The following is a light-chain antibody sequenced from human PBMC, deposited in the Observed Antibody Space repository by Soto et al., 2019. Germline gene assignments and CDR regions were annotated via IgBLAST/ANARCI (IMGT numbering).Light chain of an antibody. CDR3: QQRASWPYT. Sequence: DIVMTQSPAPLSVSPGERVTLSCRASQSVSSALAWYQQRPGQAPRLIIYDMSNRATGISARFSGSGSGTDCTLTIGSLEPEEAALYYCQQRASWPYTSGQGTKVDIK. J-gene: IGKJ2*01. CDR1: QSVSSA. V-gene: IGKV3-11*01. CDR2: DMS.